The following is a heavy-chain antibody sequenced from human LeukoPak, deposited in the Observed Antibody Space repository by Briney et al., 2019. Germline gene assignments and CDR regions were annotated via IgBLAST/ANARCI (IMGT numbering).Heavy chain of an antibody. J-gene: IGHJ4*02. D-gene: IGHD5-18*01. Sequence: PGGSLRLSCAASGFTFSSYWMSWVRQAPGKGLEWVANIKQDGSEKYYVDSVKGRFTISRDNAKNSLYLQMNSLRAEDTAVYYCARDGGYSYGKLDYWGQGTLVTVSS. V-gene: IGHV3-7*01. CDR3: ARDGGYSYGKLDY. CDR2: IKQDGSEK. CDR1: GFTFSSYW.